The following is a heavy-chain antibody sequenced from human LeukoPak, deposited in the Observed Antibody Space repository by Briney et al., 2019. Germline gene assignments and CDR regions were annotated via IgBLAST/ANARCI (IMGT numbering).Heavy chain of an antibody. V-gene: IGHV1-8*02. CDR1: GGTFSSYA. J-gene: IGHJ6*02. Sequence: ASVKVSCKASGGTFSSYAISWVRQATGQGLEWMGWMNPNSGSTGYAQKFQGRVTMTRNTSVSTAYMELSSLRSKDTAVYYCARQQASSSYGMDVWGQGTTVTVSS. D-gene: IGHD1/OR15-1a*01. CDR3: ARQQASSSYGMDV. CDR2: MNPNSGST.